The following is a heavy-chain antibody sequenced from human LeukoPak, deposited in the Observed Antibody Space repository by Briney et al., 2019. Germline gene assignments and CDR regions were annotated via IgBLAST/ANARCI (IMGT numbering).Heavy chain of an antibody. Sequence: ASVKVSCKASGGTFTNSAISWVRQAPGQGLEWMGGINPIFRTANYAQQFQDRVTIIADEFTSTAYMELSLLKFEDTAVYYCARGGGIFGVLTTAHYYGIDVWGQGTTVTVSS. CDR1: GGTFTNSA. D-gene: IGHD3-3*01. J-gene: IGHJ6*02. V-gene: IGHV1-69*13. CDR3: ARGGGIFGVLTTAHYYGIDV. CDR2: INPIFRTA.